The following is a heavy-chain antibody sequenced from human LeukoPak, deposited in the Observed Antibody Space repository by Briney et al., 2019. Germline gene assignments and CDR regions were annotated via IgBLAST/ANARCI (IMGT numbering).Heavy chain of an antibody. Sequence: GGSLRLSCAASGFTFSSYGMHWVRQAPGKGLEWVAVISYDGSNKYYADSVKGRFTISRDNAKNSLFLQMNSLRAEDTAVYYCADFSLSTGGLGYWGQGTLVTVSS. CDR1: GFTFSSYG. V-gene: IGHV3-30*03. CDR3: ADFSLSTGGLGY. CDR2: ISYDGSNK. D-gene: IGHD3-3*01. J-gene: IGHJ4*02.